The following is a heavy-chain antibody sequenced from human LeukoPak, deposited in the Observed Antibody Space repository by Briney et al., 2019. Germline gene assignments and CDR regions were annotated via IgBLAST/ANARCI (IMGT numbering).Heavy chain of an antibody. CDR1: GFSFTAYS. V-gene: IGHV3-48*01. J-gene: IGHJ4*02. CDR2: IGPGGDI. CDR3: ARRFDS. Sequence: GWSLTLSCAASGFSFTAYSMNWVRQAPGRGLEWISYIGPGGDIYYADSVTGRFTVSRDTAKNSLYLQMNGLRVEDTAVYYCARRFDSWGQGTVATVSS.